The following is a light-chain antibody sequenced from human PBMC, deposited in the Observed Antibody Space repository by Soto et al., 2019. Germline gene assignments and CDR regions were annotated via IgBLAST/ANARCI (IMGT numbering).Light chain of an antibody. Sequence: QSALTQPRSVSGSPGQSVTLSCTGTNNDIGGHKYVSWFRQYPGKAPKLIISDVSKRPSGVPDRFSGSKSGNTASLTISGLQAEDEADYYCCAYAGSYTLFGGGTKVTVL. CDR2: DVS. J-gene: IGLJ2*01. V-gene: IGLV2-11*01. CDR3: CAYAGSYTL. CDR1: NNDIGGHKY.